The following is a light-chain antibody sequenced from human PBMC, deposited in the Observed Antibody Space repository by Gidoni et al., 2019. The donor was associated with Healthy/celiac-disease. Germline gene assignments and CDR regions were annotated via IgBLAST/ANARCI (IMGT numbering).Light chain of an antibody. CDR3: QQRSNWQGLT. Sequence: EIVLTQSPATLSLSPGERATLSCRASQSVSSYLAWYQQKPGQAPRLLIYEASNRATGIPARFSGSGPGTDFTLTISSLEPEDFAVYYCQQRSNWQGLTFGGXTKVEIK. CDR2: EAS. J-gene: IGKJ4*01. V-gene: IGKV3D-11*02. CDR1: QSVSSY.